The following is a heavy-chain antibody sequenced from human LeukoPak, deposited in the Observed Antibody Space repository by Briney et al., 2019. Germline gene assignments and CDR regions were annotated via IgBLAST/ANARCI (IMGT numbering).Heavy chain of an antibody. V-gene: IGHV4-39*01. CDR1: GASIISGNYF. CDR2: WHHSGIT. D-gene: IGHD3-10*01. J-gene: IGHJ4*02. CDR3: ARQYEF. Sequence: SETLSLTCTVSGASIISGNYFWGWVRQPPGKRLEWIGSWHHSGITDYNPSLNSRVTIVADTSKNQFSLKLAPVAAAYSAVYFCARQYEFWGQGTLVTVSS.